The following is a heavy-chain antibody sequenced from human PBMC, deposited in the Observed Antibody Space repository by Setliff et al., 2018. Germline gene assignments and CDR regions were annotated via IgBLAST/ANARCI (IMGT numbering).Heavy chain of an antibody. J-gene: IGHJ4*02. CDR3: ARERYFDF. Sequence: GASVKVSCKASGYTFTNYYIHWVRQAPGQGLEWMGRINPNSGGTNYAQKFQGRVTMTRDTSITTAYMDLTSLRSDDTAVYYCARERYFDFWGQGSLVTVSS. CDR1: GYTFTNYY. CDR2: INPNSGGT. V-gene: IGHV1-2*06.